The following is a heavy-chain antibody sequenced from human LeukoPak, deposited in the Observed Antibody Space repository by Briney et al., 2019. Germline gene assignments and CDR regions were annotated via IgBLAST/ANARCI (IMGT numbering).Heavy chain of an antibody. CDR1: GDSVSSSSAA. J-gene: IGHJ3*02. V-gene: IGHV6-1*01. CDR3: ARDHPVYSSGWADAFDI. Sequence: SQTLSLTCAISGDSVSSSSAAWNWIRQSPSRGLEWLGRTYYRSKWYNDYAVSVKSRITINPDTSKNQFSLQLNSVTPEDTAVYYCARDHPVYSSGWADAFDIWGQGTMVTVSS. D-gene: IGHD6-19*01. CDR2: TYYRSKWYN.